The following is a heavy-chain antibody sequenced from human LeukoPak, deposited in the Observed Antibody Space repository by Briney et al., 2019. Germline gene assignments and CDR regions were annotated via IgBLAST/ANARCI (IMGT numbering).Heavy chain of an antibody. D-gene: IGHD1-1*01. J-gene: IGHJ4*02. Sequence: WVRQPPGKGLEWIGSIYYSGSTYYNPSLKSRVTISVDTSKNQFSLKLSSVTAADTAVYYCARQLSGTTRLVDYWGQGTLVTVSS. V-gene: IGHV4-39*07. CDR3: ARQLSGTTRLVDY. CDR2: IYYSGST.